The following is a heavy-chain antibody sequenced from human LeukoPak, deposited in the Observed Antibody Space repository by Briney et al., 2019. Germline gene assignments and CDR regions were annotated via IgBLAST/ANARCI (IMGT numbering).Heavy chain of an antibody. CDR3: AKDAHPYGSGSYPFDY. CDR2: ISGDAGRT. D-gene: IGHD3-10*01. Sequence: GGSLRLSCAASGFTFSSYAMTWVRQAPGKGLEWVSGISGDAGRTYYADSVKGRFTIYRDNSKNTLYLQMNSLRPEDTAVYYCAKDAHPYGSGSYPFDYWGQGTLVTVSS. CDR1: GFTFSSYA. J-gene: IGHJ4*02. V-gene: IGHV3-23*01.